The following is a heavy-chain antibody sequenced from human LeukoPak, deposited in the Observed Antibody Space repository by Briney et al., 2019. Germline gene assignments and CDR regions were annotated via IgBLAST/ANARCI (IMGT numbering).Heavy chain of an antibody. CDR1: GFTFDDYG. J-gene: IGHJ4*02. D-gene: IGHD3-22*01. CDR2: INWNGGST. V-gene: IGHV3-20*04. Sequence: PGGSLRLSCAASGFTFDDYGMSWVRQAPGKGLEWVSGINWNGGSTGYADSVKGRFTISRDNAKNSLYPQMNSLRAEDTALYYCARAYYYYDSSGQYYFDYWGQGTLVTVSS. CDR3: ARAYYYYDSSGQYYFDY.